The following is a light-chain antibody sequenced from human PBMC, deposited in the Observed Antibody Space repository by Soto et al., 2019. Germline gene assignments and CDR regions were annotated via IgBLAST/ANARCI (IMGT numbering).Light chain of an antibody. CDR3: QQYNSYSGA. V-gene: IGKV1-5*01. CDR1: QSISSW. Sequence: DIQRTQSPSTLSASVGDRGTSTCRASQSISSWLAWYQQKPGKAPKLLIYDASSLESGIPSRFSGSGSGTEFNLTISSLQPDDFATYYCQQYNSYSGAFGQGTKVDIK. J-gene: IGKJ1*01. CDR2: DAS.